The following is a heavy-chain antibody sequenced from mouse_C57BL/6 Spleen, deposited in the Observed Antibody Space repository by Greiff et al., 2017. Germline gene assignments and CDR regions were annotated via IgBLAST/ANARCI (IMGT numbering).Heavy chain of an antibody. Sequence: QVQLQQPGAELVKPGASVKVSCKASGYTFTSYWMHWVKQRPGPGLEWIGRIHPSDSDTNYHQKFKGKATLTVDKSSSTAYMQLSSLTAEDSAFYDCAIGGLYGSIYRGYFDYWGQGTTLTVSA. CDR3: AIGGLYGSIYRGYFDY. D-gene: IGHD1-1*01. V-gene: IGHV1-74*01. J-gene: IGHJ2*01. CDR2: IHPSDSDT. CDR1: GYTFTSYW.